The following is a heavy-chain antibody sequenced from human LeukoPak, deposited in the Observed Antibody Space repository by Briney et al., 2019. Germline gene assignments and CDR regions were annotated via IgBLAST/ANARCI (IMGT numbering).Heavy chain of an antibody. V-gene: IGHV4-39*01. CDR2: IYYSGST. J-gene: IGHJ3*02. Sequence: SETLSLTCTVSGGSISSSTYYWGWIRQPPGKGLEWIGSIYYSGSTYYNASLKSRVTISADTSKNQFSLKLISVTAADTAVYYCARPLSGSSSWHGDAFDIWGQGTMVTVSS. CDR3: ARPLSGSSSWHGDAFDI. D-gene: IGHD6-13*01. CDR1: GGSISSSTYY.